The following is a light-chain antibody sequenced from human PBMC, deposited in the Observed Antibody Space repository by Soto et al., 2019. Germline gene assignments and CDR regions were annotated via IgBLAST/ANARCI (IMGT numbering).Light chain of an antibody. CDR1: TSDVGDYNY. CDR3: SSYAGSNFVV. J-gene: IGLJ2*01. V-gene: IGLV2-14*01. Sequence: QSALTQPASVSGSPGQSITISCTATTSDVGDYNYVSWYQQYPGKAPKPIIYHVSNRPSGVSNRFSGSKSGNTASLTVSGLQAEDEADYYCSSYAGSNFVVFGGGTKLTVL. CDR2: HVS.